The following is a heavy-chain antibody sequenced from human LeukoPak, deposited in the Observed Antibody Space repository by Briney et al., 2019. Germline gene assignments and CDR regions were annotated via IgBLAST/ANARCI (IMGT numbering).Heavy chain of an antibody. V-gene: IGHV3-7*01. Sequence: GGSLRLSCAAPGFMFSSYWMTWVRQAPGKGLEWVANINQDGSEKYYVDSVKGRFTISRDNAKNSLSLQMNSLRAEDTAVYYCATGYGWFDPWGQGTLVTVSS. CDR1: GFMFSSYW. CDR3: ATGYGWFDP. J-gene: IGHJ5*02. CDR2: INQDGSEK. D-gene: IGHD1-1*01.